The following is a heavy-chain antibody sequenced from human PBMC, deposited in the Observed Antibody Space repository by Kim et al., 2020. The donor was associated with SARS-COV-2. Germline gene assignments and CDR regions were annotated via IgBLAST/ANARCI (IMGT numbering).Heavy chain of an antibody. V-gene: IGHV3-9*01. CDR1: GFTFDDYA. CDR2: ISWNSGTI. Sequence: GGSLRLSCAASGFTFDDYAMHWVRQAPGKGLEWVSGISWNSGTIGYADSVKGRFTISRDNAKNSLYLQMNSLRTADTALYYCAKSTITMFQGVLYGMGVWCQGSTVPVSS. J-gene: IGHJ6*02. D-gene: IGHD3-10*01. CDR3: AKSTITMFQGVLYGMGV.